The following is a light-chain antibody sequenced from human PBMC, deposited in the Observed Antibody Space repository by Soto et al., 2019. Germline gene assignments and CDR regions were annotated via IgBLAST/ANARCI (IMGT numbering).Light chain of an antibody. Sequence: IQMTQSPSTLAASLGDRATITCRASQSIDTWLDWYQQKPGKAPKLLIYKASTLKSGVPSRSSGSGSGTDFTLTISSLQPEDFDTYYCLQKYFYPFTFGPGTKVDIK. CDR2: KAS. V-gene: IGKV1-5*03. J-gene: IGKJ3*01. CDR1: QSIDTW. CDR3: LQKYFYPFT.